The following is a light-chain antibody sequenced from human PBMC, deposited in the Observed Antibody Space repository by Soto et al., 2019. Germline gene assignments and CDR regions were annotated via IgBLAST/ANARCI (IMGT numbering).Light chain of an antibody. CDR3: HQRYNWPWT. CDR2: TAS. J-gene: IGKJ1*01. CDR1: QSVGTF. V-gene: IGKV3-11*01. Sequence: DIVLTQSPATLSLSPGDRVTLSCRASQSVGTFFAWFQQKPGQAPRLLIYTASIRAPGIPARFSGSGSGTDFTLTIDSLEPDDFAIYYCHQRYNWPWTFGQGTKVEMK.